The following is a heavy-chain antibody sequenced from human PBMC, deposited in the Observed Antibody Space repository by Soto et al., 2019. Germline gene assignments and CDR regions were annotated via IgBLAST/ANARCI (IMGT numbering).Heavy chain of an antibody. V-gene: IGHV4-31*03. CDR3: ARGGVVTAIDY. J-gene: IGHJ4*02. D-gene: IGHD2-21*02. Sequence: QVQLQESGPGLVKPSQTLSLTCTVSGGSISSGGYYWSWIRQHPGKGLEWIGYIYYSGSTYYNPSLKCRVTISVDTSKNQCSLKLSSVTAADTAVYYCARGGVVTAIDYWGQGTLVTVSS. CDR2: IYYSGST. CDR1: GGSISSGGYY.